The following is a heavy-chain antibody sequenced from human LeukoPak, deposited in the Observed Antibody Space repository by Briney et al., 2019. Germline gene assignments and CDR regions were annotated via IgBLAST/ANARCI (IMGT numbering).Heavy chain of an antibody. CDR2: INQHGSQK. Sequence: GGSLRLSCAGSGFTFSSQWMSWVRQAPGKGLEWVANINQHGSQKYYVDSVKGRFTTSRDNDKNSLYLQMTSLRAEDTAVYYCAGAAYWGQGTLVSVAS. J-gene: IGHJ4*02. V-gene: IGHV3-7*04. CDR3: AGAAY. CDR1: GFTFSSQW.